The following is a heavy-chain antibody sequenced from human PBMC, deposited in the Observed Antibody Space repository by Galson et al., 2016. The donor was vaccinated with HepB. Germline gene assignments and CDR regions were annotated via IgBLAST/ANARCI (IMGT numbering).Heavy chain of an antibody. D-gene: IGHD2-2*01. CDR1: GASFRGYY. V-gene: IGHV4-34*01. CDR3: ARSMGRYLYYAMDV. CDR2: INESGST. Sequence: TLSLTCDVDGASFRGYYWTWIRQPPGKGLEWIGEINESGSTNYMPFLNSRVTISLDTSKNQFSLNLISVTAADTAVYYCARSMGRYLYYAMDVWGQGTTVTVSS. J-gene: IGHJ6*02.